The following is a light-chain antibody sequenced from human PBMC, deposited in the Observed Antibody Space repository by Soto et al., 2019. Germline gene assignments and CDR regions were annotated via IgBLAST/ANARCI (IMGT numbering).Light chain of an antibody. Sequence: QSALTQPASVSGSPGQSITISCTGTSSDVGGYNFVSWYQQLPGKAPKLMIYDVSNRPSGVSNRFSGSKSGNTASLTISGLQAEDEADYYCSSYTSERGVFGGGTKVTVL. V-gene: IGLV2-14*03. J-gene: IGLJ2*01. CDR3: SSYTSERGV. CDR1: SSDVGGYNF. CDR2: DVS.